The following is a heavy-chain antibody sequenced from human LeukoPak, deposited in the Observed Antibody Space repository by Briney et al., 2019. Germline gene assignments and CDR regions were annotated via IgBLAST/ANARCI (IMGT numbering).Heavy chain of an antibody. CDR3: ARSRWRITIFGVVIRDAFDI. CDR1: GYSISSGYY. CDR2: IYHSGST. V-gene: IGHV4-38-2*02. Sequence: SETLSLTCTVSGYSISSGYYWGWIRQPPGKGLEWIGSIYHSGSTYYNPSLKSRVTISVDMSKNQFSLKLSSVTAADTAVYYCARSRWRITIFGVVIRDAFDIWGQGTMVTVSS. D-gene: IGHD3-3*01. J-gene: IGHJ3*02.